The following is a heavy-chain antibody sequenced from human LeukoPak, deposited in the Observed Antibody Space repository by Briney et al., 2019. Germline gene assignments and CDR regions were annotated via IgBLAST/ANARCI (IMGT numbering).Heavy chain of an antibody. J-gene: IGHJ4*02. V-gene: IGHV1-18*01. CDR2: ISTYNGNT. CDR1: GYTFTSNG. D-gene: IGHD3-22*01. Sequence: GASVKVSCKASGYTFTSNGISWVRQAPGQGLEWMGWISTYNGNTNYAQKLQGRVTMTADTSTNTAYMELRRLRSDDTAVYYCARRANSGYGYWGQGTLVIVSS. CDR3: ARRANSGYGY.